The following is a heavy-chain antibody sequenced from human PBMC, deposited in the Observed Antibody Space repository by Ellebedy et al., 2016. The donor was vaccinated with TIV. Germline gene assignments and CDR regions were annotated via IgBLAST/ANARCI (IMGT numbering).Heavy chain of an antibody. CDR3: ALGEMRSSSWWWRGYYYGMDV. D-gene: IGHD6-13*01. V-gene: IGHV1-8*01. J-gene: IGHJ6*02. Sequence: ASVKVSCXASGYTFTSYDINWVRQATGQGLEWMGWMNPNSGNTGYAQKFQGRVTMTRNTSISTAYMELSSLRSEETAVYYCALGEMRSSSWWWRGYYYGMDVWGQGTTVTVSS. CDR1: GYTFTSYD. CDR2: MNPNSGNT.